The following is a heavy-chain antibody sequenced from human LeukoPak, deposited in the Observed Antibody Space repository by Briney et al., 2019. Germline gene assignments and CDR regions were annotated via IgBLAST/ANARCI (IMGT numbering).Heavy chain of an antibody. CDR3: ARRGCTNGVCYTGVDY. Sequence: ASVKVSCKASGYTFTGYYMHWVRQAPGQGLEWMGWINPNSGGTNFAQKFQGRVTMTRDTSISTAYMELSRLRSDDTAVYYCARRGCTNGVCYTGVDYWGQGTLVTVSS. D-gene: IGHD2-8*01. CDR2: INPNSGGT. J-gene: IGHJ4*02. CDR1: GYTFTGYY. V-gene: IGHV1-2*02.